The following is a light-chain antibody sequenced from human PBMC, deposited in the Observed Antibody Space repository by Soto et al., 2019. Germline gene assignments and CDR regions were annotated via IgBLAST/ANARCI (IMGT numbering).Light chain of an antibody. CDR2: EAS. J-gene: IGKJ4*01. CDR3: QQLNSYPFT. Sequence: EIEMTQSPATLSLAPGERVTLSCRASESVSTNLAWYQQKAGQVPRLLISEASNRATGIPPRFSGSGSGTDFTLTISSLQPEDFATYYCQQLNSYPFTFGGGTKVDIK. CDR1: ESVSTN. V-gene: IGKV3D-15*01.